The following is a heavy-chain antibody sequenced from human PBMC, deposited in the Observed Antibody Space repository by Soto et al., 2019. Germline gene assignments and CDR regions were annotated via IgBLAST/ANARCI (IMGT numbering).Heavy chain of an antibody. Sequence: SETLSLTCAVYGGSFSGYYWIWIRQPPGKGLEWIGEINHSGVTNYKPSLKRRVTISVDTSKNQFSLQLKSVTAADMALYYCARFSGSYYYAMDVWGQGSTVTVSS. V-gene: IGHV4-34*01. CDR2: INHSGVT. D-gene: IGHD6-19*01. CDR3: ARFSGSYYYAMDV. J-gene: IGHJ6*02. CDR1: GGSFSGYY.